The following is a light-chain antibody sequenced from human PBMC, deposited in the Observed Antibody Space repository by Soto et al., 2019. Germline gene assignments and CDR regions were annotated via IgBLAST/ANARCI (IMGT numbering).Light chain of an antibody. CDR1: QSVSSY. CDR3: QLYGSYTFT. V-gene: IGKV3-20*01. CDR2: GAS. J-gene: IGKJ2*01. Sequence: EIVLTQSPATLSLSPGERATLSCRASQSVSSYLAWYQQKPGQAPRLLMYGASRRATGTPDRFSGSGSGTDFTLIISRLEPEDSAVYHCQLYGSYTFTFGQGTKLEI.